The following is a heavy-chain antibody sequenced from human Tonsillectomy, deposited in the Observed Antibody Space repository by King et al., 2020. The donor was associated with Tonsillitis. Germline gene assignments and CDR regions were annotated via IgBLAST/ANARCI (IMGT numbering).Heavy chain of an antibody. CDR3: ARDTGIWGFNGLDV. CDR2: ISYDGSKK. Sequence: VQLVESGGGVVQPGRSLRLSCAASGFTFSSYAIHWVRQAPGKGLEWVAVISYDGSKKYYAESVKGRFTISRDNSENTLYLQMNSLRADDTAEYYCARDTGIWGFNGLDVWGQGTTVTVSS. CDR1: GFTFSSYA. J-gene: IGHJ6*02. V-gene: IGHV3-30*04. D-gene: IGHD6-13*01.